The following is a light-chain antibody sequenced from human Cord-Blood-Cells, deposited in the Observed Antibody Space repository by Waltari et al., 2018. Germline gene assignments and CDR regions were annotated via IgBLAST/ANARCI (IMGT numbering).Light chain of an antibody. CDR1: QSISSW. CDR3: QQYNSYPWT. Sequence: DIQMTQPPSTLSASVGDRVTITCRASQSISSWLAWYQQKPGKAPKLLIYKASSLESEVPSRFSGSGSGTEFTLTISSLQPDDFATYYCQQYNSYPWTFGQGTKVEIK. V-gene: IGKV1-5*03. CDR2: KAS. J-gene: IGKJ1*01.